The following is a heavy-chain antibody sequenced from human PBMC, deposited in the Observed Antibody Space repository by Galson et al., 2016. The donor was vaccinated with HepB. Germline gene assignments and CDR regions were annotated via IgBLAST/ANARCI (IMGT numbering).Heavy chain of an antibody. Sequence: PLSLTCTVSVDSFSTYYWSWVRQSPGRGLEFIGYIFYRGRTIYNPSLESRVTISQDTSKKQLSLRLRSVTAADTAVYFCARVAGQVVSSQIRFAMDVWGQGMTVTVSS. J-gene: IGHJ6*02. V-gene: IGHV4-59*01. CDR2: IFYRGRT. CDR3: ARVAGQVVSSQIRFAMDV. CDR1: VDSFSTYY. D-gene: IGHD6-6*01.